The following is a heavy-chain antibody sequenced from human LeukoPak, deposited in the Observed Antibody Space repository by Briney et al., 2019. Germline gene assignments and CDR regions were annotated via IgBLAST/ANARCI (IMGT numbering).Heavy chain of an antibody. CDR1: GGSIRTTSSY. D-gene: IGHD2-2*03. CDR3: ARHGSTDYFDY. CDR2: IYYSGST. V-gene: IGHV4-39*01. J-gene: IGHJ4*02. Sequence: SETLSLTCAVSGGSIRTTSSYWGWIRQPPGKELEWIGRIYYSGSTFYNPSLKSRVTISVDTSKNQLSLRLSSVTAADTAVYYCARHGSTDYFDYWGQGTLVTVSS.